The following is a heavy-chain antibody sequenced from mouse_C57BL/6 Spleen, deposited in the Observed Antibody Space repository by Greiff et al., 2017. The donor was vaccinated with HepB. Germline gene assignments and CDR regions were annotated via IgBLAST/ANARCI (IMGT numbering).Heavy chain of an antibody. J-gene: IGHJ1*03. CDR3: ARRDYGNYVWYFDV. D-gene: IGHD2-1*01. CDR1: GYTFTSYW. V-gene: IGHV1-69*01. Sequence: LQPGAELVMPGASVKLSCKASGYTFTSYWMHWVKQRPGQGLEWIGEIDPSDSYTNYNQKFKGKSTLTVDKSSSTAYMQLSSLTSEDSAVYYCARRDYGNYVWYFDVWGTGTTVTVSS. CDR2: IDPSDSYT.